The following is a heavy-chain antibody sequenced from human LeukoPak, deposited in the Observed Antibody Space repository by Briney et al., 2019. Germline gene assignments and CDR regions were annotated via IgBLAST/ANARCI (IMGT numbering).Heavy chain of an antibody. CDR2: IIPIFGTA. CDR3: ARVFANVVPAAMVDAFDI. D-gene: IGHD2-2*01. V-gene: IGHV1-69*05. Sequence: SVKVSCKASGGTFSSYAISWVRQAPGQGLEWMGGIIPIFGTANYAQKFQGRVTITTDESTSTAYMELSSLRSEDTAVYYCARVFANVVPAAMVDAFDIWGQGTMVTVSS. CDR1: GGTFSSYA. J-gene: IGHJ3*02.